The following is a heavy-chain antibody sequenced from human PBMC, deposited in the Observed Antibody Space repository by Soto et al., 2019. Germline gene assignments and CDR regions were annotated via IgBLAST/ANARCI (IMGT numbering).Heavy chain of an antibody. J-gene: IGHJ6*03. CDR1: GFTFSDYY. Sequence: QVQLVESGGGLVKPGGSLRLSCAASGFTFSDYYMSWIRQAPGKGLEWVSYISSSGSTIYYADSVKGRFTISRDNAKNSLYLQMNSLRAEYTAVYYCARDAVDIVVVVAAPYYYYMDVWGKGTTVTVSS. V-gene: IGHV3-11*01. CDR2: ISSSGSTI. CDR3: ARDAVDIVVVVAAPYYYYMDV. D-gene: IGHD2-15*01.